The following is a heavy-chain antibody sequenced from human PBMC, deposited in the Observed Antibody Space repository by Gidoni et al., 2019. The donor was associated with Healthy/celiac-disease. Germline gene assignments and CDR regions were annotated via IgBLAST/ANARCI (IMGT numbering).Heavy chain of an antibody. Sequence: QVQLVESGGGVVQPGRSLRLCCAASGFTVSSYGMHLVRQAPGKGLEWVAVISYDGSNKYYADSVKGRFTISRDNSKNTLYLQMNSLRAEDTAVYYCAKVIAGGYTARHDAFDIWGQGTMVTVSS. J-gene: IGHJ3*02. D-gene: IGHD1-26*01. V-gene: IGHV3-30*18. CDR1: GFTVSSYG. CDR3: AKVIAGGYTARHDAFDI. CDR2: ISYDGSNK.